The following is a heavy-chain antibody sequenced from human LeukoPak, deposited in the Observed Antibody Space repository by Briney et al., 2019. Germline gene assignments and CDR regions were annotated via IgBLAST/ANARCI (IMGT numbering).Heavy chain of an antibody. CDR2: IYYSGST. D-gene: IGHD6-13*01. Sequence: SETLSLTCTVSGGSIGSSSYYWGWIRQPPGKGLEWIGSIYYSGSTYYNPSLKSRVTISVDTSKNQFSLKLSSVTAADTAVYYCARDRGLAAAGYNWFDPWGQGTLVTVSS. V-gene: IGHV4-39*07. CDR1: GGSIGSSSYY. J-gene: IGHJ5*02. CDR3: ARDRGLAAAGYNWFDP.